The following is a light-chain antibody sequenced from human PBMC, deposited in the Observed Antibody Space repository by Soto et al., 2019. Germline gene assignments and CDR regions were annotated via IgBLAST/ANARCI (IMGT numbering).Light chain of an antibody. CDR1: RAIGDR. V-gene: IGKV1-12*01. CDR3: LQVYSFPRT. J-gene: IGKJ1*01. Sequence: DIQRIQSASALSAVGKGGVTITCRASRAIGDRLAWFQQKPGKAPRFLIQTASNLQGGVPSRFSGSGSGTEFILSINCLQPEDIGTYYCLQVYSFPRTFGQGTKVDIK. CDR2: TAS.